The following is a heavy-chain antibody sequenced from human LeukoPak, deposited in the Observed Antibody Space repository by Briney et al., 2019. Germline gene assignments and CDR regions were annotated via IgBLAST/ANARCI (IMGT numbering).Heavy chain of an antibody. Sequence: GGSLRLSCAASGFTFDDYGMSWVRQAPGKGLEWVSGINWNGGNTAYADSVKGRFTISRDNAKNSLYLQMNSLRAEDTALYYCARAFFPTVGAYDYWGQGTLVTVSS. CDR1: GFTFDDYG. J-gene: IGHJ4*02. D-gene: IGHD1-26*01. CDR3: ARAFFPTVGAYDY. V-gene: IGHV3-20*04. CDR2: INWNGGNT.